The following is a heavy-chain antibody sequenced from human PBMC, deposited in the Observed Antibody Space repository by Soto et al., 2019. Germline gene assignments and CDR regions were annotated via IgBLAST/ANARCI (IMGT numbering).Heavy chain of an antibody. CDR1: GFTFKTHA. Sequence: QVQLVESGGGVVQPGTSLRLFCAASGFTFKTHAMHWVRQAPGKGLEWIAVIAYDGNEKFYADSVKGRFTISRDNSKNALYLQINTLRNEDTAVYYCGKDVGDYVPYYYGVDVWGQGTTVTVSS. V-gene: IGHV3-30*18. CDR3: GKDVGDYVPYYYGVDV. D-gene: IGHD1-26*01. J-gene: IGHJ6*02. CDR2: IAYDGNEK.